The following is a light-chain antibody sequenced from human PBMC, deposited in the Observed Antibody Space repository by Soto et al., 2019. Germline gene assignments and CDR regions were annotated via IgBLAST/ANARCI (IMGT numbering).Light chain of an antibody. V-gene: IGKV3-20*01. CDR1: QSVSNSY. CDR2: GAS. J-gene: IGKJ4*01. Sequence: EIVLTQSPGSLSLSPGERATLSCRASQSVSNSYVAWYQQKPGQAPRLLMYGASSRATGTPDRFSGSGSGTDFTLTISRLEPEDFAVYYCQQYGSSPLTFGGGTKVDIK. CDR3: QQYGSSPLT.